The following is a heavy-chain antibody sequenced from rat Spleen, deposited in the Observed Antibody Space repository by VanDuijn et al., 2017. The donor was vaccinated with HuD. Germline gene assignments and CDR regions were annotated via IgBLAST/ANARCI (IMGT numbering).Heavy chain of an antibody. CDR2: INSAGST. V-gene: IGHV3-3*01. CDR1: GHSITSSYR. J-gene: IGHJ3*01. Sequence: EVQLQESGPGLVKPSQSLSLTCSVTGHSITSSYRWNWIRKFPGNKLEWMGYINSAGSTNYNPSLKSRISLTRDTSKNQFFLQVNSVTTEDPATYYCARSEGTPYYLPFADWGQGTLVTVSS. CDR3: ARSEGTPYYLPFAD. D-gene: IGHD1-11*01.